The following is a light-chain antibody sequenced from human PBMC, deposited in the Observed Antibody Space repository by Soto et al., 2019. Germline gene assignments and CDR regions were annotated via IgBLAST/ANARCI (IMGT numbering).Light chain of an antibody. CDR1: SSDVGGYNY. CDR3: CSYAGSFSYV. CDR2: DVN. V-gene: IGLV2-11*01. J-gene: IGLJ1*01. Sequence: QSALTQPRSVSGSPGQSVTISCTGTSSDVGGYNYVSWYQQRPGKVTKLIIYDVNKRPSGVPDRFSGSKSGNTASLTVSGLQAEDEADYYCCSYAGSFSYVFGTGTKLTVL.